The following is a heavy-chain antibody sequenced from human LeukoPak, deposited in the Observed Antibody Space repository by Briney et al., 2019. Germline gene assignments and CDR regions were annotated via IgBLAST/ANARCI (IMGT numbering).Heavy chain of an antibody. Sequence: PSETLSLTCTVSGGSISSGGYYWSWIRQPPGKALEWVGDIHYSGGTYYNPSLKSRVTMPVDTSKKQLSLKLTSVAAADTAVYYCAGWASSSWSSIDYWGQGILVTVSS. CDR1: GGSISSGGYY. J-gene: IGHJ4*02. V-gene: IGHV4-30-4*08. CDR3: AGWASSSWSSIDY. CDR2: IHYSGGT. D-gene: IGHD6-13*01.